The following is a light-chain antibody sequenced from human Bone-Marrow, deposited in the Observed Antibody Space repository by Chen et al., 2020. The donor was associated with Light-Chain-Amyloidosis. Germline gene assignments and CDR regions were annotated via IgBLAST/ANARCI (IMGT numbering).Light chain of an antibody. V-gene: IGKV3-20*01. CDR2: GSS. CDR3: QQYGTSPLT. J-gene: IGKJ4*01. CDR1: QTISSNY. Sequence: EIVLTQSPATLSLSLGEGANLSCRASQTISSNYLTWYQQTFGQAPRLLIYGSSSRATGIPDRFTGSGSGTDFTLTINRLEPEDFAMYYCQQYGTSPLTLGGGTKVEIK.